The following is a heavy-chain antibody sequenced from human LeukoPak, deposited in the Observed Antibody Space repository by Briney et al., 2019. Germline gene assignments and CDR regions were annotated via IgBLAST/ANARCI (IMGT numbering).Heavy chain of an antibody. Sequence: AGGSLRLSCAASGFTFTSYNMNWVRQAPGKGLEWVSSISSSSSYIYYADSVKGRFTISRDNAKNSLYLQMNSLRAEDTAVYYCARSVYDFWSGYLDAFDIWGQGTMVTVSS. CDR2: ISSSSSYI. D-gene: IGHD3-3*01. CDR1: GFTFTSYN. J-gene: IGHJ3*02. V-gene: IGHV3-21*01. CDR3: ARSVYDFWSGYLDAFDI.